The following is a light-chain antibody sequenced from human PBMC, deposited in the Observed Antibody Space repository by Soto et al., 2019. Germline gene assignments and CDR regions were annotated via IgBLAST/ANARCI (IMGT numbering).Light chain of an antibody. V-gene: IGKV2-30*01. Sequence: DVVMTQSPLSLPVTLGQPASISCRSSQSLVYSDGNGYLNWFQQRPGQSPRRLIYKVSNRDSGVPDRFSGSGSGTNFTLKISRVEADDVGVYYCMQNTHWPPRTFGQGTKVEI. J-gene: IGKJ1*01. CDR2: KVS. CDR1: QSLVYSDGNGY. CDR3: MQNTHWPPRT.